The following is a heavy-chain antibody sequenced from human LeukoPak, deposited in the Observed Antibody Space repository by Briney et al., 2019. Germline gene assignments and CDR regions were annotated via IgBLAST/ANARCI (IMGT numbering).Heavy chain of an antibody. CDR2: IYYSGST. CDR3: ARLSGAIFGVVITLYYFDY. Sequence: PSETLSLTCTVSGGSISSSSYYWGWIRQPPGKGLEWIGSIYYSGSTYYNPSLKSRVTISVDTSKNQFSLKLSSVTAADTAVYYCARLSGAIFGVVITLYYFDYWGQGTLVTVSS. V-gene: IGHV4-39*01. J-gene: IGHJ4*02. CDR1: GGSISSSSYY. D-gene: IGHD3-3*01.